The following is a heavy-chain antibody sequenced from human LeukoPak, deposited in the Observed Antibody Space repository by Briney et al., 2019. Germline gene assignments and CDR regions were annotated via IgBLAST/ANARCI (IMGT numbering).Heavy chain of an antibody. D-gene: IGHD5-12*01. CDR3: ARQGYSGYDPLRY. CDR1: GGSISSYY. Sequence: SETLSLTCTVSGGSISSYYWSWIRQPPGKGLEWIGYIYYSGSTNYNPSLTSRVTISVDTSKDQFSLKLSSVTAADTAVYYCARQGYSGYDPLRYWGQGTLVTVSS. CDR2: IYYSGST. J-gene: IGHJ4*02. V-gene: IGHV4-59*08.